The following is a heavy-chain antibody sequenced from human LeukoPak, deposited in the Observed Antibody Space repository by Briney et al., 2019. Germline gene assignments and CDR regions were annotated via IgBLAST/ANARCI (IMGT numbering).Heavy chain of an antibody. CDR1: GFTFGDYA. Sequence: AGGSLRLSCTASGFTFGDYALSWFRQAPGKGLEWVGFIRNKAYGGTTEYAASVKGRLTISRDDSKSIAYLQMDSLKTEDTAVYYCTRSPNFWSGYSLDYWGQGTLVTVSS. D-gene: IGHD3-3*01. CDR2: IRNKAYGGTT. CDR3: TRSPNFWSGYSLDY. V-gene: IGHV3-49*03. J-gene: IGHJ4*02.